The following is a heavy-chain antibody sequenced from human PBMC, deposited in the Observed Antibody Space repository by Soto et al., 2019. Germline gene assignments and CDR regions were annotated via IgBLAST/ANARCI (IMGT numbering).Heavy chain of an antibody. CDR1: GDSISNFHW. J-gene: IGHJ5*02. V-gene: IGHV4-4*02. D-gene: IGHD1-26*01. CDR3: ARDGGALLQSGGGWFDP. CDR2: IFHSGST. Sequence: VQLHESGPGLVKASGTLSLTCTVSGDSISNFHWWTWLRQPPGRGLEWIGEIFHSGSTTYNPSRKGRVTLGGGEATNHFCLNLNSVPAADTAVYFCARDGGALLQSGGGWFDPWGPGILVIVSS.